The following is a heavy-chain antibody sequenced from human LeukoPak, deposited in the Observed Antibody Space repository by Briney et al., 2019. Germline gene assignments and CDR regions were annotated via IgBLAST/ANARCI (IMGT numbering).Heavy chain of an antibody. CDR2: IGGRGGSI. D-gene: IGHD4-17*01. J-gene: IGHJ4*02. CDR1: VFTFSSYA. Sequence: GGSLRLSCAASVFTFSSYAMTWVRQAPGQGLDGVSTIGGRGGSIYYADSVKGRFTISRDNSKNTLYLQMNSLRAEDTALYYCAKVKTAVTTHFDYWGQGTLVTVSS. CDR3: AKVKTAVTTHFDY. V-gene: IGHV3-23*01.